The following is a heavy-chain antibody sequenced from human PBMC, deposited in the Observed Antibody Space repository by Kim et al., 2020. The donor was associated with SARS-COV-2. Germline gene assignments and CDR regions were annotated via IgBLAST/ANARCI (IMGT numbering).Heavy chain of an antibody. CDR3: ARDRCSGWYGNYYYYMDV. Sequence: ASVKVSCKASGYTFTSYTMHWVRQAPGQRFEWMGWINAGNGNTIYSQKFHGRVTFTRDASASTAYMELSGLRPEDTAVYYCARDRCSGWYGNYYYYMDVWGKGTTVTVSS. CDR2: INAGNGNT. V-gene: IGHV1-3*01. J-gene: IGHJ6*03. CDR1: GYTFTSYT. D-gene: IGHD6-19*01.